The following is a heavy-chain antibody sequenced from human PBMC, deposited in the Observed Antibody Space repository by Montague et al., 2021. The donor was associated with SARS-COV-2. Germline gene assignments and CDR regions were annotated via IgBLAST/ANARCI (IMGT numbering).Heavy chain of an antibody. CDR3: ARPGSVSGWFYFDH. V-gene: IGHV4-39*02. D-gene: IGHD6-19*01. CDR1: GESIGRDTYY. CDR2: LSPSGST. J-gene: IGHJ4*02. Sequence: SETLSLTCIVSGESIGRDTYYWGWIRQSPGKGLEWIGNLSPSGSTYSNPSLRSRVTISMDTSKNHFTLTLNSVTATDTAVYFCARPGSVSGWFYFDHWGQGTLVSVSS.